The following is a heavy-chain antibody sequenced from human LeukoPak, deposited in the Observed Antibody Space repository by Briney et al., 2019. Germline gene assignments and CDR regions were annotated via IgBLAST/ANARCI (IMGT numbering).Heavy chain of an antibody. V-gene: IGHV3-21*01. CDR2: ISSSSSYI. D-gene: IGHD3-3*01. Sequence: GGSLRLSCAASGFTFSSYSMNWVRRAPGKGLEWVSSISSSSSYIYYADSVKGRFTISRDNAKNSLYLQMNSLRAEDTAVYYCARVFWSGYYSPYYFDYWGQGTLVTVSS. J-gene: IGHJ4*02. CDR3: ARVFWSGYYSPYYFDY. CDR1: GFTFSSYS.